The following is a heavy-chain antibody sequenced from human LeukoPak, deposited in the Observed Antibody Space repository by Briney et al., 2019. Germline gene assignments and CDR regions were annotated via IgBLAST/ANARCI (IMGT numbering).Heavy chain of an antibody. J-gene: IGHJ4*02. CDR3: ASSNWLRDANFDN. CDR1: GGSIGSYY. Sequence: SETLSLTCTVSGGSIGSYYWSWIRQPAGKGLEWIGRIYTSGSTKYNPSLKSRVTISVATAKNQFSLKLNSVTATDSAVYYCASSNWLRDANFDNWGQGTLVTVSS. CDR2: IYTSGST. V-gene: IGHV4-4*07. D-gene: IGHD6-13*01.